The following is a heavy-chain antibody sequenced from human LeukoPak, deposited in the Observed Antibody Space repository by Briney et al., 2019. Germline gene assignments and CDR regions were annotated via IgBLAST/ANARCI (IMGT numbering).Heavy chain of an antibody. V-gene: IGHV3-21*01. CDR1: GFAFSSYS. D-gene: IGHD2-8*01. CDR3: VRDESLYCTNGVCYGAYMDV. J-gene: IGHJ6*03. Sequence: GGSLRLSCVASGFAFSSYSMNWVRQAPGKGLEWVSYISSSSSYIYYADSVKGRFTISRDNAKNSLFLQMNSLRAEDTAVYYCVRDESLYCTNGVCYGAYMDVWGKGTTVTVSS. CDR2: ISSSSSYI.